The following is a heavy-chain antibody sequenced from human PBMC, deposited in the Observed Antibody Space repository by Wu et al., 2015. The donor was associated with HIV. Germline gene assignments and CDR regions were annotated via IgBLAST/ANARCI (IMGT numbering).Heavy chain of an antibody. Sequence: QVQLMQSGAEVKKPGSSVKVSCKASGATFISYTITWVRQAPGQGLEWMGGFIPIFGTANYAQKFQGRLTITTDESTATGYVELSSLRSEDTAVYYCARDLARETMIRDRPRYGLDVWDQGTTVTVSS. J-gene: IGHJ6*02. V-gene: IGHV1-69*05. CDR2: FIPIFGTA. D-gene: IGHD3-10*01. CDR3: ARDLARETMIRDRPRYGLDV. CDR1: GATFISYT.